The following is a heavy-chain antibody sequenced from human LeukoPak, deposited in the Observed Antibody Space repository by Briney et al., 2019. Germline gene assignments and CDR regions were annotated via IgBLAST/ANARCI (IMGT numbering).Heavy chain of an antibody. CDR1: GFTVSSSH. CDR2: IYSGGST. D-gene: IGHD6-13*01. V-gene: IGHV3-53*01. J-gene: IGHJ4*02. Sequence: GGSLRLSCAASGFTVSSSHMSWVRQAPGKGLEWVSIIYSGGSTSYAGSVKGRFIISRDTSKNTLYLQMNSLRAEDTAVYYCARRSPVAGAGPRRLEDWGQGTLGTVSS. CDR3: ARRSPVAGAGPRRLED.